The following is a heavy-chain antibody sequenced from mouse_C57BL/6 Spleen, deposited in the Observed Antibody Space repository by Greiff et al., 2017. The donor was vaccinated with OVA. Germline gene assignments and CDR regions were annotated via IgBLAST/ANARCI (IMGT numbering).Heavy chain of an antibody. J-gene: IGHJ4*01. Sequence: VQLQQSGAELVRPGASVKLSCTASGFKIKDDYMHWVKQRPEQGLEWIGWIDPENCDTEYASKFQGKATITADTSSNTAYLQLSSLTSEDTAVYYCTTGLRKGYAMDYWGQGTSVTVSS. CDR2: IDPENCDT. CDR3: TTGLRKGYAMDY. D-gene: IGHD2-2*01. V-gene: IGHV14-4*01. CDR1: GFKIKDDY.